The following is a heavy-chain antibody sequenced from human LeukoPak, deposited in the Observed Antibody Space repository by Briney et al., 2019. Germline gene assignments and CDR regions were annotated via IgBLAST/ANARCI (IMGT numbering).Heavy chain of an antibody. CDR1: GFLFKSNG. V-gene: IGHV3-30*02. Sequence: GGSLRLSCEASGFLFKSNGMHWVRQAPGKGLEWVAFIRSDGNVTKYLDSVKGRFTISRDNSENTLYLRVTNLRPDDTAVYFCAKDHGFWSGYLFWGQGTLVTVSS. CDR2: IRSDGNVT. D-gene: IGHD3-3*01. J-gene: IGHJ4*02. CDR3: AKDHGFWSGYLF.